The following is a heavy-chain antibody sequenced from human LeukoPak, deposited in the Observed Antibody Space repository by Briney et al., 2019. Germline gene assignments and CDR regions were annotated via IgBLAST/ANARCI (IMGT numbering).Heavy chain of an antibody. Sequence: GGSLRLSCAASGFTFNEYAMSWVRQAPGKGLEWVSSISWNGGSTDYADSVKGRFTISRDNSKNTLYLQMNRLRAEDTVVYCCEKDRFGRVSINFGYWGQGSVVTVSS. D-gene: IGHD3-16*01. J-gene: IGHJ4*02. V-gene: IGHV3-23*01. CDR1: GFTFNEYA. CDR3: EKDRFGRVSINFGY. CDR2: ISWNGGST.